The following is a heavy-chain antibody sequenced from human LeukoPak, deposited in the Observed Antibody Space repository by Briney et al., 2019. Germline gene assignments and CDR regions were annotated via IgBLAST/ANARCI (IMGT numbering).Heavy chain of an antibody. CDR2: INHSGST. J-gene: IGHJ4*02. CDR1: GFTFSSYS. V-gene: IGHV4-34*01. D-gene: IGHD3-16*02. Sequence: GSLRLSCAASGFTFSSYSMNWVRQPPGKGLEWIGEINHSGSTNYNPSLKSRVTISVDTSKSQFSLKLSSVTAADTAVYYCARGREHDYVWGSYRPPIFDYWGQGTLVTVSS. CDR3: ARGREHDYVWGSYRPPIFDY.